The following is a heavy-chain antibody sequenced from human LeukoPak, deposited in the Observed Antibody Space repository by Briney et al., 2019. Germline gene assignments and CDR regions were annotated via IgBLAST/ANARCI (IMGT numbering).Heavy chain of an antibody. J-gene: IGHJ3*02. CDR3: AKAGSSGWYRDAFDI. Sequence: GGSLRLSCAASGFTFDDYGMSWVRQAPGKGLEWVSGINWNGGSTGYADSVKGRFTISRDNSKNTLYLQMNSLRAEDTAVYYCAKAGSSGWYRDAFDIWGQGTMVTVSS. D-gene: IGHD6-19*01. CDR1: GFTFDDYG. CDR2: INWNGGST. V-gene: IGHV3-20*04.